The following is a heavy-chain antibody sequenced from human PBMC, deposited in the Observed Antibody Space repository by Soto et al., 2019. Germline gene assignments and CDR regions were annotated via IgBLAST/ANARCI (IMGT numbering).Heavy chain of an antibody. D-gene: IGHD2-8*01. CDR3: ARERPYCTNGVCYTHDAFDI. CDR2: IYYSGST. CDR1: GGSISSGDYY. Sequence: QVQLQESGPGLVKPSQTLSLTCTVSGGSISSGDYYWSWIRQPPGKGLEWIGYIYYSGSTYYNPYLKNRVSISVDTSKNQFSLKLSSVTPADTAVYYCARERPYCTNGVCYTHDAFDIWGQGTMVTVSS. V-gene: IGHV4-30-4*01. J-gene: IGHJ3*02.